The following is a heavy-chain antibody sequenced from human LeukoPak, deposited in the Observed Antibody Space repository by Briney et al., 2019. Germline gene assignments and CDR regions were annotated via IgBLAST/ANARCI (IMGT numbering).Heavy chain of an antibody. V-gene: IGHV3-48*03. CDR3: ARDPVGGDVDY. Sequence: GGSLRLSCAASGFTFSTYAMSWVRQAPGKGLEWVSTISGSGSTMYYADSVRGRFTISRDNAKNSLYLQMNSLRAEDTAVYYCARDPVGGDVDYWGQGTLVTVSS. CDR2: ISGSGSTM. CDR1: GFTFSTYA. D-gene: IGHD5-24*01. J-gene: IGHJ4*02.